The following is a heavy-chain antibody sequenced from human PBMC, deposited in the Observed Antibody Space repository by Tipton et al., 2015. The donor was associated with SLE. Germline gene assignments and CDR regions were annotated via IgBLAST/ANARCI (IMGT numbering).Heavy chain of an antibody. CDR2: IYYSGST. V-gene: IGHV4-59*08. D-gene: IGHD5-18*01. CDR1: GGSISSYY. J-gene: IGHJ2*01. Sequence: TLSLTCTVSGGSISSYYWSWIRQPPGKGLEWIGYIYYSGSTNYNPSLKSRVTISVDTSKNQFSLKLSSVTAADAAMYYCARGGTAMAYWYFDLWGRGTLVTVSS. CDR3: ARGGTAMAYWYFDL.